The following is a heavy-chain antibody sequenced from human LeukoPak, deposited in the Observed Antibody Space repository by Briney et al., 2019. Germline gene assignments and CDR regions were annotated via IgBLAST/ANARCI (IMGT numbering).Heavy chain of an antibody. J-gene: IGHJ6*02. CDR2: IYYSGST. V-gene: IGHV4-59*01. CDR1: GGSISSYY. D-gene: IGHD2-2*01. Sequence: KSSETLSLTCTVSGGSISSYYWSWIRQPPGKGLEWIGYIYYSGSTNYNPSLKSRVTISVDTSKNQFSLKLSSVTAADTAVYYCARLVYQPSTARADTYYYYGMDVWGQGTTVTVS. CDR3: ARLVYQPSTARADTYYYYGMDV.